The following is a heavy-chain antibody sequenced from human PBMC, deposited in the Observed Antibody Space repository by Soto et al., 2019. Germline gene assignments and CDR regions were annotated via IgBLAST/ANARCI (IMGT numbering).Heavy chain of an antibody. Sequence: QVQLVQSAAEEKKPGSSVKISCKASGDTFINYAFSWMRQAPGQGLEWIGGIVPMSGGPNSAQKFHDRVTTTADRSTGTVIMQWSTSTPDDTAVYYCARVGIRLIPPVLGGGYHSQGLDVWGQGTKVTVS. J-gene: IGHJ6*02. CDR3: ARVGIRLIPPVLGGGYHSQGLDV. CDR2: IVPMSGGP. D-gene: IGHD2-8*01. V-gene: IGHV1-69*01. CDR1: GDTFINYA.